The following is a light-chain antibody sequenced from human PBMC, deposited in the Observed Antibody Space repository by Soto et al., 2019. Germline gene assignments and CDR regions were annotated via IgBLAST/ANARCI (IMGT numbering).Light chain of an antibody. J-gene: IGKJ4*01. V-gene: IGKV3-20*01. CDR2: GPS. CDR1: QSVHSSY. CDR3: RYYGATALT. Sequence: VLTQSPGTLSLSPGERATLSCGASQSVHSSYIAWYQQKPGQAPRLLVYGPSYRAAGIPDRFSGGGSGTEFTLTICRLEPEDCAVYSCRYYGATALTFGGGTKVEI.